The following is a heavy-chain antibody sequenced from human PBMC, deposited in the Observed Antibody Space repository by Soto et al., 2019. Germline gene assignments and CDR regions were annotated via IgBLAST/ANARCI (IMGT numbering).Heavy chain of an antibody. CDR3: ARAGPNTYYDSSGYYS. J-gene: IGHJ4*02. V-gene: IGHV1-2*02. CDR2: INPNSGGT. Sequence: ASVKVSCKASGYTFTGYYMHWVRQAPGQGLEWMGWINPNSGGTNYAQKFQGRVTMTRDTSINTAYMELSRLRSDDTAVYYCARAGPNTYYDSSGYYSWGQGTLVTVSS. CDR1: GYTFTGYY. D-gene: IGHD3-22*01.